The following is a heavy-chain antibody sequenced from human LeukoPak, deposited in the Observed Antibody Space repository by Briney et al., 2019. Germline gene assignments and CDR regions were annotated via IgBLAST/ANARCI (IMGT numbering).Heavy chain of an antibody. CDR2: IKQDESEK. Sequence: GGSLRLSCAASGFTFSSYAMNWVRQAPGKGLQWVANIKQDESEKYYVDSVKGRFTISRDNAKNSLYLQMNSLRAEDTAVYYCAKAPEGDFDYWGQGTLVTVSS. CDR3: AKAPEGDFDY. J-gene: IGHJ4*02. CDR1: GFTFSSYA. V-gene: IGHV3-7*03.